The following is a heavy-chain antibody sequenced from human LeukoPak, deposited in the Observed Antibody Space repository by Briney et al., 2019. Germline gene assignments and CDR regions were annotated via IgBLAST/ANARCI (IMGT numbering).Heavy chain of an antibody. Sequence: GGSLRLSCAASGFTFSSYSMNWVRQAPGKGLEWVSYISSSGSTIYYADSVKGRFTISRDNAKNSLYLQMNSLRAEDTAVYYCARVGSGSYGFDYWGQGTLVTVSS. CDR1: GFTFSSYS. CDR3: ARVGSGSYGFDY. V-gene: IGHV3-48*04. CDR2: ISSSGSTI. J-gene: IGHJ4*02. D-gene: IGHD1-26*01.